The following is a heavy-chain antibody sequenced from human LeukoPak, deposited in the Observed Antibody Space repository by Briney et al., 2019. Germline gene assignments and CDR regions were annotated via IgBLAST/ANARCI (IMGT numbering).Heavy chain of an antibody. D-gene: IGHD4/OR15-4a*01. Sequence: GASVKVSCKASAYTFSSYGVSWGRQAPGQGLEWMGGISAYNGNTNYAQKFQGRVILTTDTSTSTAYMEVGSLRSDDTAVYYCARDTGGSPYGDFHYWGQGTLVTVSS. V-gene: IGHV1-18*01. J-gene: IGHJ4*02. CDR2: ISAYNGNT. CDR3: ARDTGGSPYGDFHY. CDR1: AYTFSSYG.